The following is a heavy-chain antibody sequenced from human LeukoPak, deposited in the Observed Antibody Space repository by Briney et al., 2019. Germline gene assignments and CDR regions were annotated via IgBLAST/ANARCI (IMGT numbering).Heavy chain of an antibody. J-gene: IGHJ4*02. Sequence: GGSLRLSCAASGFTVSSNYMSWVRQAPGKGLEWVSVIYSGGSTYYADSVKGRFTISRDNSKNTLYLQMNSLRAEDTAVYYCARGFCSGGSCYPYYFDYWGQGTLVTVSS. CDR2: IYSGGST. V-gene: IGHV3-66*01. CDR3: ARGFCSGGSCYPYYFDY. CDR1: GFTVSSNY. D-gene: IGHD2-15*01.